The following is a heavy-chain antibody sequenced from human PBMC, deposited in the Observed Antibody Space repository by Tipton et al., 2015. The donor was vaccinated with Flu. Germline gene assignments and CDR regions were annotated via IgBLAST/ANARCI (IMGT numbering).Heavy chain of an antibody. J-gene: IGHJ5*01. CDR1: GGSIGSYY. CDR3: ARRDYSNYVSVPKNWFDS. V-gene: IGHV4-4*09. D-gene: IGHD4-11*01. Sequence: TLSLTCTVSGGSIGSYYWNWIRQPPGKGLEWIGYIYNNEYTKYNPSLKSRVAISVDTSKKQFSLQLRSVTAADTAVYYCARRDYSNYVSVPKNWFDSWGQGILVTVSS. CDR2: IYNNEYT.